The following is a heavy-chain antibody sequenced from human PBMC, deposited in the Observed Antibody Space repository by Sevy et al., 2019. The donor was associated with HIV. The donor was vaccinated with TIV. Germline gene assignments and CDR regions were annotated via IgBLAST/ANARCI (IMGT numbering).Heavy chain of an antibody. D-gene: IGHD6-13*01. CDR2: ISGSGGST. CDR1: GFIFSSYV. Sequence: GGSLRLSCAASGFIFSSYVMTWVRQAPGKGLEWVSTISGSGGSTYYADSVKGRFTISRDNSKKMLELQMNSLRAEDTAVYYCEAIATAGRDYWGQGTLVTVSS. J-gene: IGHJ4*02. V-gene: IGHV3-23*01. CDR3: EAIATAGRDY.